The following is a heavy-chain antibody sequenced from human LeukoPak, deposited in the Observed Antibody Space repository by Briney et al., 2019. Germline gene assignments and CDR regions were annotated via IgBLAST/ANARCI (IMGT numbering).Heavy chain of an antibody. CDR2: ISGSGGST. V-gene: IGHV3-23*01. J-gene: IGHJ4*02. D-gene: IGHD3-3*01. CDR1: GFTFSSYA. Sequence: GGSLRLSCAASGFTFSSYAMSWVRPAPGRGLEGVSSISGSGGSTYYADSVKGRFTISRDNSKDTLYLQMHSLRGEDTAVYFCAKDRDYDFWSGYYWDKWGQGTLVTVSS. CDR3: AKDRDYDFWSGYYWDK.